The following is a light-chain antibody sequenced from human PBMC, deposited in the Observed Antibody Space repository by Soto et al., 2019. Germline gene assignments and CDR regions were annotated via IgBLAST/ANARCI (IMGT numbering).Light chain of an antibody. CDR3: QQYSSYPLT. Sequence: DIQMTXSPSTLSASVGDRVTITCRASQSISSWLAWYQLKPGKAPNLLIYKASSLESGVPSRFSGSGSGTEVTLTISSLQPDDFATYYCQQYSSYPLTFGGGTKVEIK. J-gene: IGKJ4*01. V-gene: IGKV1-5*03. CDR1: QSISSW. CDR2: KAS.